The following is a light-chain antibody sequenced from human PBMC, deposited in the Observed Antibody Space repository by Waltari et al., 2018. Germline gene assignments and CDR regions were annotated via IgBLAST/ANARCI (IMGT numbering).Light chain of an antibody. J-gene: IGLJ3*02. CDR1: SGHSSNV. V-gene: IGLV4-69*01. Sequence: QLVLTQSPSASASLGASVKLPCTLSSGHSSNVLARLQQQPEKGPRYLMKVNSDGSHNKGDEIPDRFSGSSSGAERYLTISSLQSEDEADYYCQTGGHGTWVFGGGTKLTVL. CDR3: QTGGHGTWV. CDR2: VNSDGSH.